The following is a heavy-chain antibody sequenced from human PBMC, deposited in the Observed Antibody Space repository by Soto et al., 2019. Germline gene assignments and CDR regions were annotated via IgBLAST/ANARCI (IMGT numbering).Heavy chain of an antibody. J-gene: IGHJ5*02. CDR1: GGSISSGGYS. Sequence: QLQLQESGSGLVKPSQTLSLTCAVSGGSISSGGYSWSWIRQPPGKGLEWIGYSYPSGSTYYNPALKRRVTMSVYRSKNLFSLKLSSVTAADTAVYYCARVPGPWGQGTLVTVSS. CDR3: ARVPGP. V-gene: IGHV4-30-2*01. D-gene: IGHD3-10*01. CDR2: SYPSGST.